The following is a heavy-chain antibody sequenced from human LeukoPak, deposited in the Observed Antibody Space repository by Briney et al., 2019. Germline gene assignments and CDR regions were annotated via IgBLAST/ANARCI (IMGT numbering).Heavy chain of an antibody. CDR1: GFTFSSYE. V-gene: IGHV3-48*03. CDR3: ASALRIVVVVAATDY. D-gene: IGHD2-15*01. CDR2: ISSSGSTI. J-gene: IGHJ4*02. Sequence: GGSLRLSCAASGFTFSSYEMNWVRQAPGKGLEWVSYISSSGSTIYYADSVKGRFTISRDNAKNSLYLQMNSLRAEDTAVYYCASALRIVVVVAATDYWGQGTLVTVSS.